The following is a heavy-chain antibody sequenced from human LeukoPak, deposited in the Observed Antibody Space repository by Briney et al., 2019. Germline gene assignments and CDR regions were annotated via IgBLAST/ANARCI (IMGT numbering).Heavy chain of an antibody. CDR1: GYTFTGYY. CDR2: INPNSGGT. CDR3: ASFTHSSSWYYFDY. V-gene: IGHV1-2*02. Sequence: ASVKVSCKASGYTFTGYYMHWVRQAPGQGLEWMGWINPNSGGTNYAQKFQGRVTMTRDTSISTAYMELSRLRSDDTAVYYCASFTHSSSWYYFDYWGQGTLVTVSP. D-gene: IGHD6-13*01. J-gene: IGHJ4*02.